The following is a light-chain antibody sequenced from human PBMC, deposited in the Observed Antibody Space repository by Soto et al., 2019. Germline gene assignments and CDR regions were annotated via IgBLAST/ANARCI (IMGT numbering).Light chain of an antibody. CDR1: SSNIGAGYD. CDR3: QSYDSSLRGHV. V-gene: IGLV1-40*01. Sequence: QSVLTQPPSVSGAPGQRVTISCTGSSSNIGAGYDVHWYQQLPGTAPQLLIYGNINRPSGVPDRFSGSKSGTSASLAITRLEAEDEAYYSCQSYDSSLRGHVFGTGTKVTVL. CDR2: GNI. J-gene: IGLJ1*01.